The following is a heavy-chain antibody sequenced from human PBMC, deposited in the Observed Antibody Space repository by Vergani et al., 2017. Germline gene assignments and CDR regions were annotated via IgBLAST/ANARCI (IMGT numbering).Heavy chain of an antibody. CDR1: GGSFSGYY. D-gene: IGHD6-13*01. V-gene: IGHV4-34*01. CDR3: ARVSRAFYY. Sequence: QVQLQQWGAGLLKPSETLSLTCAVYGGSFSGYYWCWIRQPPGKGLEWIGEINNSGSTNYNPSLKSRVTISVDTSKNQFSLKLSSVTAADTAVYYCARVSRAFYYWDQGTLVTVSA. J-gene: IGHJ4*02. CDR2: INNSGST.